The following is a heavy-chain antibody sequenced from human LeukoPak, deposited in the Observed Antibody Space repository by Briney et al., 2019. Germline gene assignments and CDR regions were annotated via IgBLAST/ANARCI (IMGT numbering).Heavy chain of an antibody. J-gene: IGHJ3*02. CDR1: VGPHRRYY. V-gene: IGHV4-59*01. CDR3: GRRGSSLHDAFDI. Sequence: AEPLSLPCSVSVGPHRRYYWSWIRQPPGEGLEWIGYIYYSGSTNYNPSLKSRVTISVDTSKNQFSLKLSTVTAAATAVYYCGRRGSSLHDAFDIWGQGTMVTVSS. CDR2: IYYSGST.